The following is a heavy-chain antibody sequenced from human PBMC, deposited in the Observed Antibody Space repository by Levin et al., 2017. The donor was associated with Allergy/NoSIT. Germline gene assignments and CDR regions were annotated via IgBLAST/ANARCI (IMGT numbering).Heavy chain of an antibody. V-gene: IGHV3-30*18. D-gene: IGHD6-19*01. CDR1: GFTFSSYG. Sequence: GESLKISCAASGFTFSSYGMHWVRQAPGKGLEWVAVLLYDGNNEYYADSVKGRFSISRDNSKNMLYLQMNSLRAEDTAVYYCAKEGRAVAGTGDAFDMWGQGTMVTVSS. CDR3: AKEGRAVAGTGDAFDM. J-gene: IGHJ3*02. CDR2: LLYDGNNE.